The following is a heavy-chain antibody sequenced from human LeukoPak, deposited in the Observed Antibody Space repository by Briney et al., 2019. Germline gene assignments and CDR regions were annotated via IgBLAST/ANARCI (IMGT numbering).Heavy chain of an antibody. CDR1: DGAITSHY. Sequence: SETLSLTCIVSDGAITSHYWTWIRQSPVKGLEWIGDISNSGSTSYNPSLKSRVTISIDTSKNQFSLKLSSVTAADTAVYYCGRDALVGYFSYYYMDVWGKGTTVTVSS. CDR3: GRDALVGYFSYYYMDV. J-gene: IGHJ6*03. V-gene: IGHV4-59*11. D-gene: IGHD2-15*01. CDR2: ISNSGST.